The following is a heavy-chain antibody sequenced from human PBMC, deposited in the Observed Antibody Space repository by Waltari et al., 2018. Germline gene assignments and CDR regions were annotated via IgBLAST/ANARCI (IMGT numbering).Heavy chain of an antibody. V-gene: IGHV4-4*07. Sequence: QVQLQESGPGLVKPLETLSRTCSGSGGSIRSYYWTWIRQPAGKGLEWIGHIFTSGITKYNPSLKSRVTMSVDTSKNQFSLKLTSVTAADTAVYYCARESGDYSPFDNWGQGTLVTVSS. CDR1: GGSIRSYY. CDR2: IFTSGIT. D-gene: IGHD4-17*01. J-gene: IGHJ4*02. CDR3: ARESGDYSPFDN.